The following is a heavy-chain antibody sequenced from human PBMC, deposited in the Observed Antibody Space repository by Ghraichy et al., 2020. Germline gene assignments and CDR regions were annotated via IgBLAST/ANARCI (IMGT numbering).Heavy chain of an antibody. CDR1: GFTFSSYG. CDR3: TKEMGDSLPSDN. CDR2: ISADGERT. V-gene: IGHV3-23*01. J-gene: IGHJ4*02. D-gene: IGHD3-16*01. Sequence: GGSLRLSCAASGFTFSSYGMNWVRQAPGKGLEWVSAISADGERTYYKDSVKGRSTISRDNSKNTLSLQVHNLRSEDTARYYCTKEMGDSLPSDNWGQGTLVTVSS.